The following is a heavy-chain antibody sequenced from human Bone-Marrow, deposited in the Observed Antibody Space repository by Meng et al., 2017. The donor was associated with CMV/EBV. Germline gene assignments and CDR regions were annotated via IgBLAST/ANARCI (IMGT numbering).Heavy chain of an antibody. J-gene: IGHJ3*02. Sequence: GSLRLSCAVYGGSFSGYYWSWIRQPPGKGLEWIGEINHSGSTNYNPSLKSRVTISVDTSKNQFSLKLSSVTAADTAVYYCARESYDILTGYPLGAFDIWGQGTRVTVSS. CDR1: GGSFSGYY. D-gene: IGHD3-9*01. CDR2: INHSGST. CDR3: ARESYDILTGYPLGAFDI. V-gene: IGHV4-34*01.